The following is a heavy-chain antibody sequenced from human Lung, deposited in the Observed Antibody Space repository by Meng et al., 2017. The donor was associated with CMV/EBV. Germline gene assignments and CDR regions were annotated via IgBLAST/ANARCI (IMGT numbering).Heavy chain of an antibody. CDR2: IPHRGSS. CDR3: LRRSGGSV. CDR1: GDSITNHNW. D-gene: IGHD3-10*01. Sequence: QLPLREPGPALVKPSETLSLTCAFSGDSITNHNWWAWVRQPPGKGLEWIGEIPHRGSSAYNPSLKSRVSMSIDKSKNQFSLKLTSVTAADTAVYHCLRRSGGSVWGQGTLVTVSS. V-gene: IGHV4-4*02. J-gene: IGHJ1*01.